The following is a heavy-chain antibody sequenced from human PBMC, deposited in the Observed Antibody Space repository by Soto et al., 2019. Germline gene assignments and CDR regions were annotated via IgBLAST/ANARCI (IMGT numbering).Heavy chain of an antibody. V-gene: IGHV1-2*02. D-gene: IGHD1-1*01. CDR3: AREPATAKPEGVDF. CDR2: INPNSGGT. J-gene: IGHJ4*02. Sequence: GASVKGACKACGYTFSEYYIHWVRQAPGQGLEWMGWINPNSGGTKYAPKFQGGVTMTRDTSITTAYMELSRLRSGDTAVYYCAREPATAKPEGVDFWGQGTLVTVSS. CDR1: GYTFSEYY.